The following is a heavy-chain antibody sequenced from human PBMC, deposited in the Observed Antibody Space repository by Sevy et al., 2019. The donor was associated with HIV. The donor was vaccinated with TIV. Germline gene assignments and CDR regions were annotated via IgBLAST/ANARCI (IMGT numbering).Heavy chain of an antibody. D-gene: IGHD6-19*01. Sequence: ASVKVSCKASGGTMNSYGISWVRLAPGQGLEWMGGIIPTFGIAKSATIHHAPKFQDRVTITADESTSTAYMELRSLKSEDTAVYFCARDLPSGWYSFDYWGQGTLVTVSS. V-gene: IGHV1-69*13. CDR3: ARDLPSGWYSFDY. CDR1: GGTMNSYG. CDR2: IIPTFGIA. J-gene: IGHJ4*02.